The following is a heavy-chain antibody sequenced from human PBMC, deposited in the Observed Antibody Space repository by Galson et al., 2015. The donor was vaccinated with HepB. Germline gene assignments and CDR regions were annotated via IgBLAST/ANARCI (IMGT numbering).Heavy chain of an antibody. CDR3: ATHYGDYVAFDY. J-gene: IGHJ4*02. CDR1: GFTFSSYW. V-gene: IGHV3-7*03. D-gene: IGHD4-17*01. Sequence: SLRLSCAASGFTFSSYWMSWVRQAPGKGLEWVANIKQDGSEKYYVDSVKGRFTISRDNAKNSLYLQMNSLRAEDTAVYYCATHYGDYVAFDYWGQGTLVTVSS. CDR2: IKQDGSEK.